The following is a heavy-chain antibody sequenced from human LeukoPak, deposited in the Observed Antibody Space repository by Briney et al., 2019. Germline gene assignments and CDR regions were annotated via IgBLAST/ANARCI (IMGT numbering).Heavy chain of an antibody. J-gene: IGHJ6*03. CDR2: MNPNSGNT. V-gene: IGHV1-8*01. D-gene: IGHD1-26*01. CDR1: GYTFTSYD. Sequence: ASVKVSCKASGYTFTSYDINWVRQATGQGLEWMGGMNPNSGNTGYAQKFQGRVTMTRNTSISTAYMELSSLRSEDTAVYYCARVYSGSYYYYYYMDVWGKGTTVTISS. CDR3: ARVYSGSYYYYYYMDV.